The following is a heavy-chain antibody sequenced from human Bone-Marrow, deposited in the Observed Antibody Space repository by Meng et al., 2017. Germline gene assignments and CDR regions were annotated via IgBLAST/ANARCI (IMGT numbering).Heavy chain of an antibody. CDR1: GFTFSSYA. Sequence: GESLKISCAASGFTFSSYAMHWVRQAPGKGLEWVAGISYDGSNKYYADSVKGRFTISRDNSKNTLYLQMNSLRAEDTAVYYCAREGRDVHYYDGSGYYYGMDVWGQGTTVTVSS. V-gene: IGHV3-30*01. CDR2: ISYDGSNK. J-gene: IGHJ6*02. CDR3: AREGRDVHYYDGSGYYYGMDV. D-gene: IGHD3-22*01.